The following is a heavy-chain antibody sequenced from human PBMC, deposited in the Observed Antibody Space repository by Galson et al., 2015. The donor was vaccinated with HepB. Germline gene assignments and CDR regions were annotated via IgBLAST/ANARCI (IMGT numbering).Heavy chain of an antibody. CDR3: TRAPRTIAVAGTLLGP. D-gene: IGHD6-19*01. V-gene: IGHV3-49*03. CDR1: GFTFGDYA. CDR2: IRSKAYGGTT. J-gene: IGHJ5*02. Sequence: SLRLSCAASGFTFGDYAMSWFRQAPGKGLEWVGFIRSKAYGGTTEYAASVKGRFTISRDDSKSIAYLQMNSLKTEDTAVYYCTRAPRTIAVAGTLLGPWGQGTLVTVSS.